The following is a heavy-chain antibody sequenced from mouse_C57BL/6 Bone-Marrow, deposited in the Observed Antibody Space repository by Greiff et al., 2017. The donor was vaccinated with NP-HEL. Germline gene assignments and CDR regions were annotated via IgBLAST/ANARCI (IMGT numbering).Heavy chain of an antibody. Sequence: VQLQQSGPELVKPGASVKISCKASGYTFTDYYMNWVKQSLGRSLQWIGDIIPNNGGTSYNQTFKGKATLTVDKSSSTAYMELRILTSEDSAVYYCARFDGYYLYYFDYWGQGTTLTVSS. D-gene: IGHD2-3*01. V-gene: IGHV1-26*01. CDR3: ARFDGYYLYYFDY. J-gene: IGHJ2*01. CDR2: IIPNNGGT. CDR1: GYTFTDYY.